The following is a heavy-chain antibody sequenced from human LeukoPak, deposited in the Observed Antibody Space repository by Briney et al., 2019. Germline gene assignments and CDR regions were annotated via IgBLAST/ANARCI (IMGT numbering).Heavy chain of an antibody. V-gene: IGHV3-21*01. Sequence: GGSLRLSCAASGFTFSSYSMNWFRQAPGKGLEWVSSISSSSSYIYYADSVKGRFTISRDNAKNSLYLQMNSLRAEDTAVYYCARDGVYGSGSYQHDYWGQGTLVTVSS. CDR2: ISSSSSYI. J-gene: IGHJ4*02. CDR1: GFTFSSYS. CDR3: ARDGVYGSGSYQHDY. D-gene: IGHD3-10*01.